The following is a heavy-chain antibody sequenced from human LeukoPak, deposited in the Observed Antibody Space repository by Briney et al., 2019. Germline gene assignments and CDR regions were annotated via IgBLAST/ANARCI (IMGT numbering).Heavy chain of an antibody. J-gene: IGHJ6*03. CDR3: ARGADIVVVPAADPDYYYMDV. CDR2: IYYSGST. V-gene: IGHV4-59*01. D-gene: IGHD2-2*01. Sequence: SETLSLTCTVSGGSISSYYGSWIRQPPGKGLEWIGYIYYSGSTNYNPSLKSRVTISADTSKNQFSLKVSSVTAADTAVYYCARGADIVVVPAADPDYYYMDVWGKGTTVTVSS. CDR1: GGSISSYY.